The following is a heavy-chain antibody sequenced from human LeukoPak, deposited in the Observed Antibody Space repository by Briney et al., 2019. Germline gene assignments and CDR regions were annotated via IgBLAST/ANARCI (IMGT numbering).Heavy chain of an antibody. CDR2: IRYDGSNK. J-gene: IGHJ5*02. CDR3: AKRRGYSSGPFDP. D-gene: IGHD6-25*01. CDR1: GFTFSSYG. V-gene: IGHV3-30*02. Sequence: PGGSLRLSCAASGFTFSSYGMHWVRQAPGKGLEWVAFIRYDGSNKYYADSVKGRFTISRDNSKNTLYLQMNSLRAEDTAVYYCAKRRGYSSGPFDPWGQGTLVTVSS.